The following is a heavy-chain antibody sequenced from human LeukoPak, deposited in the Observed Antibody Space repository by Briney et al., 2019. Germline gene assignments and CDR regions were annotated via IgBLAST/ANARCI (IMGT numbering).Heavy chain of an antibody. CDR2: ISGSSRST. D-gene: IGHD5-12*01. CDR1: GFTFSTYA. CDR3: ASTYKDSGYDLSYYYYYYMDV. V-gene: IGHV3-23*01. J-gene: IGHJ6*03. Sequence: GGSLRLSCAAPGFTFSTYAMSWVRQAPGKGLEWVSVISGSSRSTYYADSVKGRFTISRDNSRNTLYLQMNSLRAEDTAVYYCASTYKDSGYDLSYYYYYYMDVWGKGTTVSVSS.